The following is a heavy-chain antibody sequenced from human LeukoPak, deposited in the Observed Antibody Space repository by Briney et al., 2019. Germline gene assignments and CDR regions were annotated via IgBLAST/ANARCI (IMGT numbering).Heavy chain of an antibody. CDR1: GGSISSYY. D-gene: IGHD2-15*01. Sequence: SEALSLTCTVSGGSISSYYWSWIRQPPGKGLEWIGYIYYSGSTNYNPSLKSRVTISVDTSKNQFSLKLSSVTAADTAVYYCARAAGDYCSGGSCYSKVWFDPWGQGTLVTVSS. J-gene: IGHJ5*02. CDR2: IYYSGST. CDR3: ARAAGDYCSGGSCYSKVWFDP. V-gene: IGHV4-59*01.